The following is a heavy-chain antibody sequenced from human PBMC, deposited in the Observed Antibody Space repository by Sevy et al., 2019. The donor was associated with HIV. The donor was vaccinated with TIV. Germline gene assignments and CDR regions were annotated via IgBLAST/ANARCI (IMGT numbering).Heavy chain of an antibody. D-gene: IGHD3-16*01. CDR3: AGGDTTMITDLDY. CDR1: GLTLTTTG. J-gene: IGHJ4*02. Sequence: GGSLRLSCAASGLTLTTTGMSWVRHAPGKGLEWVAGVTSDGTTYYADTVRDRLTVTRDNSKNTLYLQLSSLRADDTAVFYWAGGDTTMITDLDYWGQGTLVTVSS. V-gene: IGHV3-23*01. CDR2: VTSDGTT.